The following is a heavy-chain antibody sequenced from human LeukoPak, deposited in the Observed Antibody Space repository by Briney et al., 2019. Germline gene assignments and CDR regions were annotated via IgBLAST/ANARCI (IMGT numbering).Heavy chain of an antibody. D-gene: IGHD3-3*02. CDR1: GFTFSSFS. V-gene: IGHV3-48*04. J-gene: IGHJ4*02. CDR2: IQFTDSSI. CDR3: VRDHLWAFDY. Sequence: GGSLRLSCAASGFTFSSFSMNWVRQAPGKGLEWVSYIQFTDSSIHYADSVRGRFTISRDNAKNSLYLQMSSLRAEDTAVYYCVRDHLWAFDYWGQGTPVTVSS.